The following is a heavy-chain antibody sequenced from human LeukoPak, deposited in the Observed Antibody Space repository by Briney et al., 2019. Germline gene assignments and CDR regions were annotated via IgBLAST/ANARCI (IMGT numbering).Heavy chain of an antibody. CDR2: ISSSDTI. Sequence: PGGSLRLSCAASGFTFSSYSMNWVRQAPGKLLEWVSYISSSDTIYYADSVKGRFTISRDNAKNSLYLQMNSLTDEDTALYYCARDSIWAFDIWGQGTMVAVSS. V-gene: IGHV3-48*02. CDR3: ARDSIWAFDI. D-gene: IGHD2-2*01. CDR1: GFTFSSYS. J-gene: IGHJ3*02.